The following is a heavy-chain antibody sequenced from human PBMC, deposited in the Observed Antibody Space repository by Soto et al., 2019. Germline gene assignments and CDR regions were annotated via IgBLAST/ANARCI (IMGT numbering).Heavy chain of an antibody. D-gene: IGHD6-13*01. J-gene: IGHJ5*02. CDR1: GGSFSGYY. CDR3: ARGAPPGAAGIFYHWFDP. V-gene: IGHV4-34*01. CDR2: INHSGST. Sequence: SETLSLTCAVYGGSFSGYYWSWIRQPPGKGLEWIGEINHSGSTNYNPSLKSRVTISVDTSKNQFSLKLSSVTAADTAVYYCARGAPPGAAGIFYHWFDPWGQGTLVTSPQ.